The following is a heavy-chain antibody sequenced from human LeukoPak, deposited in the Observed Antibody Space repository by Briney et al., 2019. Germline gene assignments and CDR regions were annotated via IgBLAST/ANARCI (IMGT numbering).Heavy chain of an antibody. CDR3: ARRPVGYCSSTSCHGAFDI. J-gene: IGHJ3*02. CDR1: GYTFTSYG. V-gene: IGHV1-18*01. Sequence: ASVKVSCKASGYTFTSYGISWVQQAPGQGLEWMGWISAYNGNTNYAQKLQGRVTMTTDTSTSTAYMELRSLRSDDTAVYYCARRPVGYCSSTSCHGAFDIWGQGTMVTVSS. D-gene: IGHD2-2*01. CDR2: ISAYNGNT.